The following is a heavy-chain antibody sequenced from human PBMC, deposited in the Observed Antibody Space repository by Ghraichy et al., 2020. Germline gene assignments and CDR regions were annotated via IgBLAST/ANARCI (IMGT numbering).Heavy chain of an antibody. J-gene: IGHJ4*02. V-gene: IGHV3-7*03. D-gene: IGHD5-24*01. Sequence: VGSLRLSCAASGFTFSGYWMSWVRQAPGKGLEWVANIKEDGSEQYYVDSVKGRFTISRDNAKNSLYLQMNSLRVDDTAVYYCAREEIWGQGTLVTVSS. CDR1: GFTFSGYW. CDR2: IKEDGSEQ. CDR3: AREEI.